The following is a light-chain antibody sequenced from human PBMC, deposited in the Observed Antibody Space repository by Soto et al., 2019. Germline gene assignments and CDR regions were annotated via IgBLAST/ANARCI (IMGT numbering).Light chain of an antibody. J-gene: IGLJ1*01. CDR2: EVI. CDR1: SSDIGAYDY. V-gene: IGLV2-14*01. Sequence: QSVLTQPASVSGSPGQSITISCTGTSSDIGAYDYVSWYQQHPGKAPKLIIYEVINVPSGVSNRFSGSKSGTTASLTISGLQAEDEAESYCSSYTSTNTPYVFGAGTKLTVL. CDR3: SSYTSTNTPYV.